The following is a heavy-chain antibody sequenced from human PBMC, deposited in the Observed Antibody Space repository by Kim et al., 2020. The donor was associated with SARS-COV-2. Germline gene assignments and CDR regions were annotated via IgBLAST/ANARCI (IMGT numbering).Heavy chain of an antibody. CDR1: GGSFSDYN. CDR2: INRRGRT. D-gene: IGHD1-26*01. Sequence: SETLSLTCAVYGGSFSDYNWSWIRQPPGKGLEWMGEINRRGRTNYNSSLKSRVTISIDTSKNQFSLKVTSVTAADTAVYYCARDSYSGRPYPWLDPWGQG. J-gene: IGHJ5*02. V-gene: IGHV4-34*01. CDR3: ARDSYSGRPYPWLDP.